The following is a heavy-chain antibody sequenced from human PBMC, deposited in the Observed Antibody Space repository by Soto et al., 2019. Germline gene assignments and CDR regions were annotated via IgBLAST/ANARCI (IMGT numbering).Heavy chain of an antibody. V-gene: IGHV3-33*01. CDR3: IRDPGRAGPMDY. D-gene: IGHD1-26*01. CDR2: ILHDGKNY. J-gene: IGHJ4*02. Sequence: QVQIVESGGGVVQPGRSLRLSCAASGFTFGNFGMHWVRQAPGKGLEWVEVILHDGKNYEYSYLAKGRFTISRDNSKNTLYLQMDSLRADETDVYYFIRDPGRAGPMDYWGQGTLVTVSS. CDR1: GFTFGNFG.